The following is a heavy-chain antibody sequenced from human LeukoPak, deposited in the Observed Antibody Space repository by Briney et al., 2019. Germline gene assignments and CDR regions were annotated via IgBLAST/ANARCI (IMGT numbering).Heavy chain of an antibody. V-gene: IGHV3-74*01. CDR3: ARAGGNPFKTLDY. CDR2: INSDGRST. Sequence: GASLRLSCAASGFTFSSYWMHWVRQAPGKGLVCVSRINSDGRSTSYADSVKGRFTISRDNAMNTLYLQMNSLRADDTAVYYCARAGGNPFKTLDYWGQGTLVTVSS. D-gene: IGHD4-23*01. CDR1: GFTFSSYW. J-gene: IGHJ4*02.